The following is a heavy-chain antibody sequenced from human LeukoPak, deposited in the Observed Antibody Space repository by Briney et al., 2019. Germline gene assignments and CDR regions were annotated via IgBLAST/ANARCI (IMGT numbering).Heavy chain of an antibody. V-gene: IGHV1-69*06. J-gene: IGHJ4*02. CDR3: ARVKTYSSGWYRVDY. CDR1: GGTFSSYA. CDR2: IIPIFGTA. Sequence: LVASVKVSCKASGGTFSSYAISWVRQAPGQGLEWMGGIIPIFGTANYAQKFQGRVTITADKSTSTAYMELSSLRSEDTAVYYCARVKTYSSGWYRVDYWGQGTLVTVSS. D-gene: IGHD6-19*01.